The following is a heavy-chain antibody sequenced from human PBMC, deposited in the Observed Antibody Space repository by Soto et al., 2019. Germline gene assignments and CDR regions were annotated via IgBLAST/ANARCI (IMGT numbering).Heavy chain of an antibody. V-gene: IGHV4-31*03. J-gene: IGHJ4*02. Sequence: KPSETLSLTCTVSGGSISSGGYYWSWIRQHPGKGLEWIGYIYYSGSTYYNPSLKSRVTISVDTSKNQFSLKLSSVTAADTAVYYCARARYYGSGSYPSALDYWGQGTLVTVSS. D-gene: IGHD3-10*01. CDR1: GGSISSGGYY. CDR2: IYYSGST. CDR3: ARARYYGSGSYPSALDY.